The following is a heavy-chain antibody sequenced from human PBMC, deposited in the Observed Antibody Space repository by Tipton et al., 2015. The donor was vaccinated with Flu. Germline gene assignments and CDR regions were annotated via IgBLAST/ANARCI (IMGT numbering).Heavy chain of an antibody. CDR3: ARGPPGPSIRAYYFDI. J-gene: IGHJ4*02. CDR1: GGSIRGYY. D-gene: IGHD2-21*01. V-gene: IGHV4-59*01. Sequence: GLVKPSETLSLTCTVSGGSIRGYYRNWIRQFPGKGLEWIGFVYYTGSTSYKSSPKSRVTISTDTSTNQVSLKMNSVIAADTAVYYCARGPPGPSIRAYYFDIWGQGALVTVSS. CDR2: VYYTGST.